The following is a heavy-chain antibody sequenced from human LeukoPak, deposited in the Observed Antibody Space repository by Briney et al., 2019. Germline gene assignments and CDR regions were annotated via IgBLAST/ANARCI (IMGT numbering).Heavy chain of an antibody. CDR3: VMHELGFGEDYFDY. J-gene: IGHJ4*02. CDR2: INTSGST. Sequence: SETLSLTCAVYGGSFSGYYWSWIRQPPGKGLEWIGVINTSGSTNYNPSLKSRVTISVDTSKNQFSLKLSSVTAADTAVYYCVMHELGFGEDYFDYWRRGTLV. V-gene: IGHV4-34*01. D-gene: IGHD3-10*01. CDR1: GGSFSGYY.